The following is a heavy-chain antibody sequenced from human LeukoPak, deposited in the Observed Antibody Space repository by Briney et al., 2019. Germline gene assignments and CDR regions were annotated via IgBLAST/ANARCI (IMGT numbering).Heavy chain of an antibody. D-gene: IGHD6-13*01. CDR3: ARGLHDRSWYGAH. V-gene: IGHV3-30*04. J-gene: IGHJ4*02. Sequence: GRSLRLSCAASGFTFGDYTMQWVRQAPGKGLEWVALLPPDGSYQYYADSLKGRFTISRDNFKNALYLQMNSLRLEDTAVYYCARGLHDRSWYGAHWGQGTLLSVSS. CDR1: GFTFGDYT. CDR2: LPPDGSYQ.